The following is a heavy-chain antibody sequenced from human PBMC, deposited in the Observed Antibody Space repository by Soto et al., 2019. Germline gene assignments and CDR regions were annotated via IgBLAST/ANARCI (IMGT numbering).Heavy chain of an antibody. CDR1: GGSISSSSYY. V-gene: IGHV4-39*01. CDR2: IYYSGST. CDR3: ARQVAAFDWALGAFDI. Sequence: QLQLQESGPGLVKPSETLSLTCTVSGGSISSSSYYWGWIRQPPGKGLEWIGSIYYSGSTYYNPSLKSRVTISVDTSKNQFSLKLSSVTAADTAVYYCARQVAAFDWALGAFDIWGQGTMVTVSS. D-gene: IGHD3-9*01. J-gene: IGHJ3*02.